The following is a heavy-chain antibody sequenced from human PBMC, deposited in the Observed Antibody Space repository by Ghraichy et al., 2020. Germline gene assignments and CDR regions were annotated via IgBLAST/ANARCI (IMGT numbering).Heavy chain of an antibody. J-gene: IGHJ4*02. V-gene: IGHV3-53*01. CDR1: GFTVSSNY. Sequence: GGSLRLSCTASGFTVSSNYMSWVRQAPGKGLEWVSVMYSGGSTYYADSVKGRFTISRDNSKDTLYLQMNSLRAEDTAVYYCARDSIAVAGTDYWGQGTLVTVSS. CDR3: ARDSIAVAGTDY. D-gene: IGHD6-19*01. CDR2: MYSGGST.